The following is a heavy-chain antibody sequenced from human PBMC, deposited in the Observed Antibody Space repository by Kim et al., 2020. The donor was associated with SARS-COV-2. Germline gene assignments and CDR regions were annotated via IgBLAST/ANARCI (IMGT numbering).Heavy chain of an antibody. CDR1: GGSFSGYY. CDR2: INHSGST. Sequence: SETLSLTCAVYGGSFSGYYWSWIHQPPGKGLEWIGEINHSGSTNYNPSLKSRVTISVDTSKNQFSLKLSSVTAADTAVYYCARLRPTGSAARSYWYFDLWGRGTLVTVSS. D-gene: IGHD6-6*01. V-gene: IGHV4-34*01. J-gene: IGHJ2*01. CDR3: ARLRPTGSAARSYWYFDL.